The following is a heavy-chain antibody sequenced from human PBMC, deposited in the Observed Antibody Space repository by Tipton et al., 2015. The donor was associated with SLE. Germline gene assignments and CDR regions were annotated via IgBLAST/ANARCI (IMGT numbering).Heavy chain of an antibody. D-gene: IGHD2-21*01. CDR2: IRSDGNLR. CDR1: GFSFRTYG. Sequence: SLRLSCTASGFSFRTYGMHWVRQAPGKGLEWVSFIRSDGNLRQYSDSVNGRFTISRDNSKNTLYLQMNSLRAEDTALYYCARGWGEQGYYYMDVWGKGTTVTVSS. V-gene: IGHV3-30*02. CDR3: ARGWGEQGYYYMDV. J-gene: IGHJ6*03.